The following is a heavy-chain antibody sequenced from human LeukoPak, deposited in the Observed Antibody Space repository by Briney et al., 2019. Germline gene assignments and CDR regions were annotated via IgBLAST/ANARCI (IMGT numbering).Heavy chain of an antibody. CDR3: VRIGASKYAY. D-gene: IGHD4/OR15-4a*01. Sequence: QPGGSLRLSCSASGFTFSNYAMHWVRQAPGKGPQHVSTISGSGDATHYTDSMKGRFIISRDNSRNTLYLQMSGLRSEGTAVYYCVRIGASKYAYWGQGTLVTVSP. J-gene: IGHJ4*02. V-gene: IGHV3-64D*06. CDR1: GFTFSNYA. CDR2: ISGSGDAT.